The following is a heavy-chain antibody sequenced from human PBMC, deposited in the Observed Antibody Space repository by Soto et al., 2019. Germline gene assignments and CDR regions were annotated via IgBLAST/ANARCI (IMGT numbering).Heavy chain of an antibody. CDR1: GDSINSDKYY. Sequence: PSETLFLTCSFPGDSINSDKYYWGWIRQPPGKGLEWIGSIYFRGNTYYNPSLQTRVTISLDKSKSQFSLKLNSVTAADSAVYFCARLEGLATISYYFDFWGQGALVTVSS. D-gene: IGHD3-9*01. CDR3: ARLEGLATISYYFDF. V-gene: IGHV4-39*01. CDR2: IYFRGNT. J-gene: IGHJ4*02.